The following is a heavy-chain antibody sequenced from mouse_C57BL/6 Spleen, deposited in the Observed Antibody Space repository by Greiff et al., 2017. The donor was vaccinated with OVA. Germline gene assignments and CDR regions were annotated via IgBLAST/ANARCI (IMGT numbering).Heavy chain of an antibody. Sequence: EVQLQQSGPELVKPGASVKISCKASGYTFTDYYMNWVKQSHGKSLEWIGDINPNNGGTSYNQKFKGKATLTVDKSSSTAYMELRSLTSEDSAVYYCARITTVVGPFDDWGKGTTLTVSS. V-gene: IGHV1-26*01. CDR1: GYTFTDYY. CDR2: INPNNGGT. CDR3: ARITTVVGPFDD. D-gene: IGHD1-1*01. J-gene: IGHJ2*01.